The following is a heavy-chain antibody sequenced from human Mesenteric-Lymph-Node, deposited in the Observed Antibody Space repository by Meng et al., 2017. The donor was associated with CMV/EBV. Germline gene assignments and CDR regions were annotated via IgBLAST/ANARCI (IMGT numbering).Heavy chain of an antibody. V-gene: IGHV5-51*01. CDR2: IYPGDSDT. J-gene: IGHJ6*02. Sequence: GASLKISCKGSGYSFTSYWLGWVRQMPGKGLEWMGIIYPGDSDTRYSPSFQGQVTISADKSISTAYLQWSSLKASDTAMYYCARHTTNWDRYYYYGMDVWGQGTTVTVSS. D-gene: IGHD1-1*01. CDR3: ARHTTNWDRYYYYGMDV. CDR1: GYSFTSYW.